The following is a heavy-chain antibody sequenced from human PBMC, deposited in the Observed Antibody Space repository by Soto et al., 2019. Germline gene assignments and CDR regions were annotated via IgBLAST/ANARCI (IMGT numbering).Heavy chain of an antibody. V-gene: IGHV3-21*01. D-gene: IGHD3-16*01. J-gene: IGHJ6*02. CDR3: ARAGEDFYYYGMDV. Sequence: EVQLVESGGGLVKPGGSLRLSCAASGFTFSSYSMNWVRQAPGKGLEWVSSISSSSSYIYYADSVKGRFTISRDNAKNSLYLQMNSLRAEDTAVYYCARAGEDFYYYGMDVWGQGTTVTVSS. CDR1: GFTFSSYS. CDR2: ISSSSSYI.